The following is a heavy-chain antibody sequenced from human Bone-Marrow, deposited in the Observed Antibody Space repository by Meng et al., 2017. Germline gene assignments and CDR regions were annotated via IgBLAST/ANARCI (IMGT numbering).Heavy chain of an antibody. V-gene: IGHV3-23*03. Sequence: GGSLRLSCAASGFTFGNYAMSWVRQAPGKGLAWVSVIHTANSGTRYADSVKGRFDISRDNSKNTLYLQMDSLRAEYTAIYYCAQGWAGGIEYYFDFWGQGTLVTVSS. CDR3: AQGWAGGIEYYFDF. J-gene: IGHJ4*02. CDR2: IHTANSGT. D-gene: IGHD3-16*01. CDR1: GFTFGNYA.